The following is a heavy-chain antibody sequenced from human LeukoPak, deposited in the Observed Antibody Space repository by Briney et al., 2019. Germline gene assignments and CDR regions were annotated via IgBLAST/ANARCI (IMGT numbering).Heavy chain of an antibody. CDR3: ARGIVAAADFDY. Sequence: QPGGSLRLSCAASGFPFGYYWVHWVRQVPGKGLVWVSRINSDGSSTTYADSVKGRFTISRDNAKNTVYLQMNSLRAEDTAVYYCARGIVAAADFDYWGQGTLVTVSS. J-gene: IGHJ4*02. D-gene: IGHD6-13*01. V-gene: IGHV3-74*01. CDR1: GFPFGYYW. CDR2: INSDGSST.